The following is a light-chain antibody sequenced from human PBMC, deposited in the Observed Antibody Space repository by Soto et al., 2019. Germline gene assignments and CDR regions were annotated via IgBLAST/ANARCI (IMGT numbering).Light chain of an antibody. CDR3: SSYTGSNAPVV. J-gene: IGLJ2*01. V-gene: IGLV2-14*01. CDR2: DVS. CDR1: SSDVGGYNY. Sequence: QSALTQPASVSGSPGQSITISCTGTSSDVGGYNYVSWYQQHPGKAPNLIIFDVSNRPSGVSNRFSGSKSSNSASLTISGLQAEDEADYYCSSYTGSNAPVVFGGGTKVTVL.